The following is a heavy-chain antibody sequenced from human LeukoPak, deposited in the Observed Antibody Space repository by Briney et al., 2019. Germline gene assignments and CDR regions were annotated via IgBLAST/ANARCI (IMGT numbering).Heavy chain of an antibody. D-gene: IGHD1-7*01. CDR2: INPNSGGT. Sequence: ASVKVSCKASGYTFTGYYMHWVRQAPGQGLGWMGWINPNSGGTNYAQKFQGRVTMTRDTSISTAYMELSRLRSDDAAVYYCARDPNWNYHWFDPWGQGTLVTVSS. J-gene: IGHJ5*02. CDR3: ARDPNWNYHWFDP. V-gene: IGHV1-2*02. CDR1: GYTFTGYY.